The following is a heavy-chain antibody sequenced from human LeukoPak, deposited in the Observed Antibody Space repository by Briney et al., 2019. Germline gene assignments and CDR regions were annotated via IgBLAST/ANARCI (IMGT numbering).Heavy chain of an antibody. CDR3: ARGVPDYGDYDY. D-gene: IGHD4-17*01. CDR1: GGSFSGYY. V-gene: IGHV4-34*01. Sequence: SETLSLTCAVYGGSFSGYYWSWIRQPPGKGLEWIGEINHSGSTNYNPSLKNRVTISVDTSKNQFSLKLSSVTAADTAVYYCARGVPDYGDYDYWGQGTLVTVSS. J-gene: IGHJ4*02. CDR2: INHSGST.